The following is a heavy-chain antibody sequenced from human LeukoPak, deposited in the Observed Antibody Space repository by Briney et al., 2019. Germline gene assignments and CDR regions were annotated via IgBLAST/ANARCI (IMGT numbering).Heavy chain of an antibody. V-gene: IGHV3-21*01. D-gene: IGHD2-21*02. J-gene: IGHJ4*02. CDR1: GFTFSSYS. Sequence: EGSLRLSCAASGFTFSSYSMNWVRQAPGKGLEWVSSISSSSSYIYYADSVKGRFTISRDNAKNSLYLQMNSLRAEDTAVYYCARVMGYFCGGDCYAIDYWGQGTLVTVSS. CDR3: ARVMGYFCGGDCYAIDY. CDR2: ISSSSSYI.